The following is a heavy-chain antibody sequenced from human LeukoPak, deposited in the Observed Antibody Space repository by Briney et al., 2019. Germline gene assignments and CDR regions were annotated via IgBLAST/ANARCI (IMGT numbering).Heavy chain of an antibody. Sequence: GRSLRLSCVASGFAFDDFGMHWVRRAPGKGLEWVSGIAGKTHNVDYADSVKGRFTISRDNAKKSLYLHMTRLTIEDTALYYCAEEALGVAGGVFDPWGQGTLVTVSA. CDR1: GFAFDDFG. CDR3: AEEALGVAGGVFDP. D-gene: IGHD6-19*01. J-gene: IGHJ5*02. V-gene: IGHV3-9*01. CDR2: IAGKTHNV.